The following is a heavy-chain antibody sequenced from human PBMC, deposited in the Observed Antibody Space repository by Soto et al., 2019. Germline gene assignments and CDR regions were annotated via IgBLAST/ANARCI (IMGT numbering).Heavy chain of an antibody. D-gene: IGHD3-10*01. CDR3: ATVSYYGSGTTYFDY. Sequence: GASVKVSCKASGGTFSSYAISWVRQAPGQGLEWMGGIIPIFGTANYAQKFQGRVTITADASTSTAYMELSSLRSEDTAVYYCATVSYYGSGTTYFDYWGQGTLVTVSS. CDR1: GGTFSSYA. V-gene: IGHV1-69*13. CDR2: IIPIFGTA. J-gene: IGHJ4*02.